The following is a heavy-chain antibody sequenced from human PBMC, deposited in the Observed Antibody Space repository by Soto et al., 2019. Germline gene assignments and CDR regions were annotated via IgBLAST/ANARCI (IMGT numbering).Heavy chain of an antibody. CDR3: ARSTVLAYFDY. CDR1: GGSFSGYY. CDR2: INHSGST. D-gene: IGHD2-15*01. Sequence: SETLSLTCAVYGGSFSGYYWSWIRQPPGKGLEWIGEINHSGSTNYNPSLKSRVTISVDTSKNQFSLKLSSVTAADTAVYYCARSTVLAYFDYWGQGTLVTVSS. J-gene: IGHJ4*02. V-gene: IGHV4-34*01.